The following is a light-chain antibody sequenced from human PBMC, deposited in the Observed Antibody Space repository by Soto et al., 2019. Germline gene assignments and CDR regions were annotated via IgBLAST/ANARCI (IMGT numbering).Light chain of an antibody. CDR3: QQYNSYPWT. CDR1: QSISSW. Sequence: DIQMTQSPSTLSASVGDRVTITCRASQSISSWLAWYQQKPGKAPQLLIYDASSFESGVPSRFSGSGSGTEFTLTISSLQPDDFATYYCQQYNSYPWTFGQGTKVEIK. CDR2: DAS. J-gene: IGKJ1*01. V-gene: IGKV1-5*01.